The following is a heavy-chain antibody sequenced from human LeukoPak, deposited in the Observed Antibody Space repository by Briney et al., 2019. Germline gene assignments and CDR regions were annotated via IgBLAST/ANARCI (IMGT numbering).Heavy chain of an antibody. D-gene: IGHD6-13*01. Sequence: KDGESLKISCKGSGYSFTSYWISWVRQMPGNGLEWMGRIDPSVSYTNYSPSFEGHVTISAAKSISTAYLQWSRLKASDTAIYYCARHGYSSSWYFFDSWGQGTLVTVSS. CDR2: IDPSVSYT. V-gene: IGHV5-10-1*01. CDR1: GYSFTSYW. CDR3: ARHGYSSSWYFFDS. J-gene: IGHJ4*02.